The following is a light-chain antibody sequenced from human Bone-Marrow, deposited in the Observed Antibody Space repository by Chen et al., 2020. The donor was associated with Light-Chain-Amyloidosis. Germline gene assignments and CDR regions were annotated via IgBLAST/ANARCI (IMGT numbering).Light chain of an antibody. V-gene: IGLV2-23*02. CDR3: CSYAGSSTWV. Sequence: QSALTQPASVSGSPGQSITISCTGTSSDVGSYNLVAWYQQHPGNAPKIMVYEVSRRPSGVSNRFSGSKSGNTASLTISGLQAADEADYYCCSYAGSSTWVFGGGTKLTVL. CDR2: EVS. J-gene: IGLJ3*02. CDR1: SSDVGSYNL.